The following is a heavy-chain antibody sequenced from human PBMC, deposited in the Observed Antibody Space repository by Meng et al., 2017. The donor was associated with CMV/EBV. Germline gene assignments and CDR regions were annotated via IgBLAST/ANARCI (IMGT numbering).Heavy chain of an antibody. CDR1: GSFSCYY. V-gene: IGHV4-34*01. CDR3: ARKRQGFRGDYVWNWFDP. D-gene: IGHD4-17*01. Sequence: GSFSCYYWSWIRQPPGRGLEWIGEINHSGSTNYNPSLKSRVTISVDTSKNQFSLKLSSVTAADTAVYYCARKRQGFRGDYVWNWFDPWGQGTLVTVSS. CDR2: INHSGST. J-gene: IGHJ5*02.